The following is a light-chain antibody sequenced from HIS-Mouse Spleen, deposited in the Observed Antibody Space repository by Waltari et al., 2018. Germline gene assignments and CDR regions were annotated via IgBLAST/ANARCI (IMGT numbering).Light chain of an antibody. J-gene: IGLJ3*02. CDR2: EGS. CDR1: TSDVGGYNI. CDR3: CSYAGSSTLV. Sequence: HSALTQPPAESASPRQPMTTSSTGTTSDVGGYNIFSRYHQHPGKAPKLMIYEGSKRPSGVPNRVSGSKSGNTASLTISGLQAEDEADYYCCSYAGSSTLVFGGGTKLTVL. V-gene: IGLV2-23*01.